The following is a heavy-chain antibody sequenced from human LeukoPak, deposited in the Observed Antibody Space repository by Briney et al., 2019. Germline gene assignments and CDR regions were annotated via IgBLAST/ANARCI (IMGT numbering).Heavy chain of an antibody. CDR3: ARTNEGGYSYGYFYYYYMDV. V-gene: IGHV4-59*01. D-gene: IGHD5-18*01. CDR2: IHYSGGT. CDR1: GGSISSYY. Sequence: SETLSLTCTVSGGSISSYYWSWVRQPPGKGLEWVGDIHYSGGTNYKSSLKSRVTISVDTSKSQFSLKLGSVTAADTAVYYCARTNEGGYSYGYFYYYYMDVWGKGATVTISS. J-gene: IGHJ6*03.